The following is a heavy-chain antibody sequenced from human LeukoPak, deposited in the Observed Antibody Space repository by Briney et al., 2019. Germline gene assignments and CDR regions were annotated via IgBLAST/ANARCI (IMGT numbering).Heavy chain of an antibody. V-gene: IGHV1-2*02. CDR2: INPNSGGT. J-gene: IGHJ4*02. D-gene: IGHD3-10*01. CDR1: GYTFTGYH. Sequence: EASVKVSCKASGYTFTGYHVHWVRQAPGQGLEWMGWINPNSGGTNYAQKFQGRVTMTGDTSISTAYMELSRLSSDDTAVYYCARTYYYGSGSYRYYFDYWGQGTLVTVSS. CDR3: ARTYYYGSGSYRYYFDY.